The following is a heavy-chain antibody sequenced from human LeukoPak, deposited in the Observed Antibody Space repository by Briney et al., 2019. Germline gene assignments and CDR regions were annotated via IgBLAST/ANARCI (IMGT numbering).Heavy chain of an antibody. Sequence: PGGSLRLSCAASGFTVSSNHMGWVRQAPGKGLEWVSYISSSSSTIYYADSVKGRFTISRDNAKNSLYLQMNSLRDEDTAVYYCARGALVGATLRVFDYWGQGTLVTVSS. CDR2: ISSSSSTI. D-gene: IGHD1-26*01. CDR1: GFTVSSNH. CDR3: ARGALVGATLRVFDY. J-gene: IGHJ4*02. V-gene: IGHV3-48*02.